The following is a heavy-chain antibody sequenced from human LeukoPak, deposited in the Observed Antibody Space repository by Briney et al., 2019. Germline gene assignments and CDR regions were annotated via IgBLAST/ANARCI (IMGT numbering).Heavy chain of an antibody. J-gene: IGHJ4*02. Sequence: GSSVKVSCKASGVTFNNYAINWVRQAPGQGLEWMGRNIPILGIANYAQKFQGRVTITADKSTSTFYMELNSLRSEDTAVYYCARASETLARGSSGFDYWGQGTLVTVSS. CDR2: NIPILGIA. V-gene: IGHV1-69*04. D-gene: IGHD3-10*01. CDR3: ARASETLARGSSGFDY. CDR1: GVTFNNYA.